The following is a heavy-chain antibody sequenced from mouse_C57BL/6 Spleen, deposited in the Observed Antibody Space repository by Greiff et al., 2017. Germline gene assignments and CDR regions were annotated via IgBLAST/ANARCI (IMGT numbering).Heavy chain of an antibody. CDR3: ARGGVRRPRDY. Sequence: EVQLQQSGPELVKPGASVKMSCKASGYTFTDYNMHWVKQSPGKSLEWIGYINPYDGGPSYNQKFKGKATLTVNKSSSTAYMELRSLTSEDSAVYYCARGGVRRPRDYWGQGTSVTGSS. CDR1: GYTFTDYN. V-gene: IGHV1-22*01. J-gene: IGHJ4*01. D-gene: IGHD5-1*01. CDR2: INPYDGGP.